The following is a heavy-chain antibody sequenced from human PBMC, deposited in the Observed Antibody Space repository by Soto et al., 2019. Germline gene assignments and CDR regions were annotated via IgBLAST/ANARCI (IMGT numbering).Heavy chain of an antibody. CDR1: GVSISSGGFY. CDR2: VYYSGST. J-gene: IGHJ4*02. V-gene: IGHV4-31*11. CDR3: ARGVITWIRGGYIPYAYFDY. Sequence: QVQLQESGPGLVKPSQTLSLTCAVSGVSISSGGFYWSWIRQYPGKGLEWIGNVYYSGSTHYNPSLKSRLTISVDTSENQFSLKVRTVPAADTAVYYWARGVITWIRGGYIPYAYFDYWGQGILVTVS. D-gene: IGHD3-10*01.